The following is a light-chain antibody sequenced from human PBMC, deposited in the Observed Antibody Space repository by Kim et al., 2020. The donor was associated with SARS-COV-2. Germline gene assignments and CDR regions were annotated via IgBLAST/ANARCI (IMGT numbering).Light chain of an antibody. J-gene: IGLJ1*01. Sequence: GVTISCSGSNSNIGRHDVTWYQQLPGAAPRLIIYDIDQRPSGVPDRFSGSKSGTSASLAISGLQSEDEADYYCAAWDDSLNGFYVFGSGTKVTVL. CDR3: AAWDDSLNGFYV. CDR2: DID. CDR1: NSNIGRHD. V-gene: IGLV1-44*01.